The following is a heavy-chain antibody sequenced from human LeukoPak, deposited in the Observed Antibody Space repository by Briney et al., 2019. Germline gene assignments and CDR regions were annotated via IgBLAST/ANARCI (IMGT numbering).Heavy chain of an antibody. CDR1: GGSFSGYY. Sequence: SETLSLTCAVYGGSFSGYYWSWIRQPPGKGLEWIGEINHSGSTNYNPSLKSRVTISVDTSKNQSSLKLSSVTAADTAVYYCARTYPRTKLRFLEWLPSYYFDYWGQGTLVTVSS. CDR2: INHSGST. V-gene: IGHV4-34*01. CDR3: ARTYPRTKLRFLEWLPSYYFDY. D-gene: IGHD3-3*01. J-gene: IGHJ4*02.